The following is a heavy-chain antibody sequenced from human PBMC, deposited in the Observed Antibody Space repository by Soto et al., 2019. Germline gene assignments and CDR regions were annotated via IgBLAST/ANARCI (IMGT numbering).Heavy chain of an antibody. Sequence: GGSLRLSCAASGFTFSSFEMNWVRQAPGKGLEWVSYISSSGSTIYYADSVRGRFTVSRDNAKNSLYLQMDSLSAEDTALYYCARDRGGYYMGYYFDYWGQGTPVTVSS. J-gene: IGHJ4*02. CDR1: GFTFSSFE. CDR2: ISSSGSTI. D-gene: IGHD3-3*01. CDR3: ARDRGGYYMGYYFDY. V-gene: IGHV3-48*03.